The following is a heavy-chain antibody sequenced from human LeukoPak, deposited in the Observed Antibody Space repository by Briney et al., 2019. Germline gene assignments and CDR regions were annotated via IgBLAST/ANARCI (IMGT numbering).Heavy chain of an antibody. J-gene: IGHJ5*02. V-gene: IGHV1-2*02. Sequence: ASVKVSCKASGYTFTGYYMHWVRQAPGQGLEWMGWINPNSGGTNYAQKFQGRVTMTRDTSISTAYMELRSLRSDDTAVYYCARDRIGYTNWFDPWGQGTLVTVSS. CDR2: INPNSGGT. D-gene: IGHD3-22*01. CDR3: ARDRIGYTNWFDP. CDR1: GYTFTGYY.